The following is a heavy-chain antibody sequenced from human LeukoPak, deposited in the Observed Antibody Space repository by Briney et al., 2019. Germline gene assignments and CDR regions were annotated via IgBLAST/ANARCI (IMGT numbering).Heavy chain of an antibody. D-gene: IGHD2-2*01. Sequence: GGSLRLSCAASGFTFSSYSMNWVRQAPGKGLEWVSSISSSSSYIYYADSVKGRFTISRDNAKNSLYLQMNSLRAEDTAVYYCARADFESGYCSSTSCPLDGYGGQGTLVTVSS. J-gene: IGHJ4*02. CDR2: ISSSSSYI. V-gene: IGHV3-21*01. CDR3: ARADFESGYCSSTSCPLDGY. CDR1: GFTFSSYS.